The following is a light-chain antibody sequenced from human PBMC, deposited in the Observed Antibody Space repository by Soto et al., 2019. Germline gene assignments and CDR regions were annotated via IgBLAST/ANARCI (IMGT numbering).Light chain of an antibody. Sequence: EIVLTQSPGTLSLSPRERATLSCRASQSVSSTYLAWYQQKPGQAPRLLIYGASSRATGIPDRFSGSGSGTDFTLTISRLEPEDFAVYYCQQSGSSPQTFGQGTKVDIK. CDR1: QSVSSTY. J-gene: IGKJ2*01. V-gene: IGKV3-20*01. CDR2: GAS. CDR3: QQSGSSPQT.